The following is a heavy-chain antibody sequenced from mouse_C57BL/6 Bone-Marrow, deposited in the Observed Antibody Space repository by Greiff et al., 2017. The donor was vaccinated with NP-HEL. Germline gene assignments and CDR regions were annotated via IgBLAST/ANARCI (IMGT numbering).Heavy chain of an antibody. Sequence: QVQLQQPGAELVRPGTSVKLSCKASGYTFTSYWLHWVKPRPGQGLEWIGVIDPSDSYPNYNPKFKCKATLTVDTSSSTAYMQLSSLTSEDSAVYYCAREWVYFDYWGQGTTLTVSS. CDR2: IDPSDSYP. CDR3: AREWVYFDY. J-gene: IGHJ2*01. V-gene: IGHV1-59*01. CDR1: GYTFTSYW.